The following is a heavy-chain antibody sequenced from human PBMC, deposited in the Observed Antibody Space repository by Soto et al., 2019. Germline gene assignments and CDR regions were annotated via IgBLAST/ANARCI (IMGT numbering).Heavy chain of an antibody. CDR1: GFTFSSYG. Sequence: GGSLRLSCAASGFTFSSYGMHWVRQAPGKGLEWVAVISYDGSNKYYADSVKGRFTISRDNSKNTLYLQMNSLRAEDTAVYYCARERGYCSGGRCYYGVDVWGQGTTVTVSS. CDR2: ISYDGSNK. V-gene: IGHV3-30*03. D-gene: IGHD2-15*01. CDR3: ARERGYCSGGRCYYGVDV. J-gene: IGHJ6*02.